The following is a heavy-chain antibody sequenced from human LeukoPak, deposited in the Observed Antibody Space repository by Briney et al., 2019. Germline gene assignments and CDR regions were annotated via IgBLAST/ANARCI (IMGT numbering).Heavy chain of an antibody. CDR3: ARDGVTILGVVDNWFDP. CDR1: GFTFSDYY. Sequence: GGSLRLSCAASGFTFSDYYMSWIRQAPGKGLEWVSYISSSGSTIYYADSVKGRSTISRDNAKNSLYLQMNSLRAEDTAVYYCARDGVTILGVVDNWFDPWGQGTLVTVSS. J-gene: IGHJ5*02. D-gene: IGHD3-3*01. V-gene: IGHV3-11*01. CDR2: ISSSGSTI.